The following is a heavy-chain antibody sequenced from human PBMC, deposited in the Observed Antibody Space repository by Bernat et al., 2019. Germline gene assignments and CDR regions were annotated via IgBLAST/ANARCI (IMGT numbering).Heavy chain of an antibody. CDR1: GFTFSSYS. CDR2: ISSSSSYI. V-gene: IGHV3-21*02. D-gene: IGHD3-22*01. J-gene: IGHJ4*02. Sequence: EVQLLESGGGLVQPGGSLRLSCSAAGFTFSSYSMNWVRQAPGKGLEWVSSISSSSSYIYYADSVKGRFTISGDNAKNSLYLQMNSLRAEDTAVYYCARDKVGSYYDSSGFVDYWGQGTLVTVSS. CDR3: ARDKVGSYYDSSGFVDY.